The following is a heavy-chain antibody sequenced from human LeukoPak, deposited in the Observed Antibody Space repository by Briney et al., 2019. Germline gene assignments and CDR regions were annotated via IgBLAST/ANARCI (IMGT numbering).Heavy chain of an antibody. Sequence: PGGSLRLSCAASGFTFSSYSMNWVRQAPGKGLEWVSSISSSSSYIYYADSVKGRFTISRDNAKNSLYLQMNSLRAEDTAVYYCVRVAKERVGGVYYFDYWGQGTPVTVSS. CDR1: GFTFSSYS. CDR2: ISSSSSYI. J-gene: IGHJ4*02. CDR3: VRVAKERVGGVYYFDY. D-gene: IGHD1-1*01. V-gene: IGHV3-21*01.